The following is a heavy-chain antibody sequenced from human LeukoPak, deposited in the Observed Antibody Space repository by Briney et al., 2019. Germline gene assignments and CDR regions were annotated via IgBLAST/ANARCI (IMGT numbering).Heavy chain of an antibody. J-gene: IGHJ4*02. CDR2: MNPNSGNT. CDR1: GYTFTSYD. CDR3: ARARLRSTSCPGY. D-gene: IGHD2-2*01. V-gene: IGHV1-8*01. Sequence: GASVKISCKASGYTFTSYDINWVRQATGQGLEWMGWMNPNSGNTGYAQKFQGRVTMTRNTSISTAYMELSSLRSEDTVVYYCARARLRSTSCPGYWGQGTLVTVSS.